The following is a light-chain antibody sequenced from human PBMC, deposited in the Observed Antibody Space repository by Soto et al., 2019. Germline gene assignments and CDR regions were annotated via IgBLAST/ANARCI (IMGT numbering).Light chain of an antibody. V-gene: IGLV2-8*01. CDR3: CSYAGDTNVV. J-gene: IGLJ2*01. CDR2: EVV. CDR1: INDVGGYNY. Sequence: QSVLTQPPSASGSPGQSVTISCTGTINDVGGYNYVSWYQQFAGEAPKLIIYEVVKRPSGVPDRFSASKSGNTASLTVSGLHAEDEADYYCCSYAGDTNVVFGGGTKLTVL.